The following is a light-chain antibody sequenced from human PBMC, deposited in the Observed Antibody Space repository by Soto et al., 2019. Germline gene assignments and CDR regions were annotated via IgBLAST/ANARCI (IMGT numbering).Light chain of an antibody. CDR1: QSLLYSSNNQTY. Sequence: DIVMTQCPDSLAVSLGERATINCKSSQSLLYSSNNQTYLAWYQQKPGQPPKLLVYWASTRESGVPDRFSGSGSGTDFTLTINSLQAADVAVYYCQQYYSTPHTFGGGTKVDIK. V-gene: IGKV4-1*01. J-gene: IGKJ4*01. CDR2: WAS. CDR3: QQYYSTPHT.